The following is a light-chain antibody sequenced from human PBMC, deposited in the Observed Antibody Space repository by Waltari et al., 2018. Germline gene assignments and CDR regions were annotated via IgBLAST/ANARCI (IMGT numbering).Light chain of an antibody. CDR3: QQRSNWPPDFT. J-gene: IGKJ3*01. V-gene: IGKV3-11*01. Sequence: EVVLTQSPATLSLSPGERATLSCRASQSLCTYFAWSQQRPGQAPRLLIYDASSRATGIPARFSGSGSGTDFTLTISSLEPEDFAIYYCQQRSNWPPDFTFGPGTKVEIK. CDR2: DAS. CDR1: QSLCTY.